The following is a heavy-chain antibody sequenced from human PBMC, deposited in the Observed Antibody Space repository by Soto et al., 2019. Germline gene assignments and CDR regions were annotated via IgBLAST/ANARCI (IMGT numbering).Heavy chain of an antibody. Sequence: EVQLVESGGGLVKPGGSLRLSCAASGFIFSSYSINWVRQAPGRGLEWVSKISRRGSSIYYADSVRCRFTISRDNAKNSLYLQLNSLRAEDTAVYYCARVGYCSSSTGDGYFDVWGQGTLVTVSS. CDR3: ARVGYCSSSTGDGYFDV. V-gene: IGHV3-21*01. CDR1: GFIFSSYS. J-gene: IGHJ4*02. CDR2: ISRRGSSI. D-gene: IGHD2-2*03.